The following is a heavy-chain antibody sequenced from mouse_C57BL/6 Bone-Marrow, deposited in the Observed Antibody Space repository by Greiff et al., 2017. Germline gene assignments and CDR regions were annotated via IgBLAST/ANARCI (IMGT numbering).Heavy chain of an antibody. D-gene: IGHD1-1*01. CDR2: IYPGDGDT. CDR1: GYAFSSSW. Sequence: QVQLQPSGPELVKPGASVKISCKASGYAFSSSWMNWVKQRPGKGLEWIGRIYPGDGDTNYNGKFKGKATLTADKSSSTAYMQLSSLTSEDSAVYFCARWGYGSSSWFAYWGQGTLVTVSA. J-gene: IGHJ3*01. V-gene: IGHV1-82*01. CDR3: ARWGYGSSSWFAY.